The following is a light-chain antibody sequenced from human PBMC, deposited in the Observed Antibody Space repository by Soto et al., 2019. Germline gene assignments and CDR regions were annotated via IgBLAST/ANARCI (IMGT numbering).Light chain of an antibody. CDR3: QQYHIYSWT. J-gene: IGKJ1*01. CDR1: QSISSW. Sequence: DIQMTQSPSILSASVGDIVTITFRASQSISSWLAWYQQKPGKAPNLLIHKASHLESGVPSRFSASGSGTEFSLTINSLQADDFATYYCQQYHIYSWTFGQGTKVDIK. CDR2: KAS. V-gene: IGKV1-5*03.